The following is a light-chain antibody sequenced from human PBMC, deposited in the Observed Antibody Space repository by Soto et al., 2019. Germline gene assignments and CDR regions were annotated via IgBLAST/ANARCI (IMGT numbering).Light chain of an antibody. CDR3: QESATTRWA. J-gene: IGKJ1*01. Sequence: DIQMTQSPSSLSASVGDRVTIACRASQNITNFLNWYQHNPGKAPNLLIFAASHLQSGVSSRFSGSASGTDFTLTISSLHPEDFATFYCQESATTRWALGQGTKVDLK. V-gene: IGKV1-39*01. CDR1: QNITNF. CDR2: AAS.